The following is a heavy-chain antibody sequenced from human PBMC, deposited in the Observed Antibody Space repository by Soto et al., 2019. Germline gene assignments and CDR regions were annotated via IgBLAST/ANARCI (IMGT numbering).Heavy chain of an antibody. Sequence: GGSLRLSCAASGFTFSSYAMHWVRQAPGKGLEYVSAISSNGGSTYYADSVKGRFTISRDNSKNTLYLQMGSLRAEEMAVYYCERGGVTGTEGYYYYGMDVWGQGTTVTVSS. V-gene: IGHV3-64*02. CDR3: ERGGVTGTEGYYYYGMDV. D-gene: IGHD1-7*01. J-gene: IGHJ6*02. CDR2: ISSNGGST. CDR1: GFTFSSYA.